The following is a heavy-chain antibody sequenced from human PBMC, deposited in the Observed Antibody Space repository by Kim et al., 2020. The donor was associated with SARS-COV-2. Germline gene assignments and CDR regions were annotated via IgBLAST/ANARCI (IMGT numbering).Heavy chain of an antibody. V-gene: IGHV3-7*03. J-gene: IGHJ4*02. Sequence: DSVKGRFTTSRDNAETSLYLQLNSLRAEDTAVYYCARGIAVAGYFDYWGQGTLVTVSS. D-gene: IGHD6-19*01. CDR3: ARGIAVAGYFDY.